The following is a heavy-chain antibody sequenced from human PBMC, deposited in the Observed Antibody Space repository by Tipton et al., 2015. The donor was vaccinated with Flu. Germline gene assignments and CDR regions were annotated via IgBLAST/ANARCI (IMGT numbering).Heavy chain of an antibody. CDR2: ISWNSGSI. V-gene: IGHV3-9*01. CDR3: ARERIAVAGYYYYGMDV. CDR1: GFTFDDYA. J-gene: IGHJ6*02. D-gene: IGHD6-19*01. Sequence: SLRLSCAASGFTFDDYAMHWVRQAPGKGLEWVSGISWNSGSIGYADSVKGRFTISRDNAKNSLYLQMNSLRAEDTALYYCARERIAVAGYYYYGMDVWGQGTTVTVSS.